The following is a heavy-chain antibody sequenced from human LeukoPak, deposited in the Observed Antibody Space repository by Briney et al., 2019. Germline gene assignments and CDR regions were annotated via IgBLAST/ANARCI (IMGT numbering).Heavy chain of an antibody. V-gene: IGHV3-23*01. CDR1: GFTFSNYA. J-gene: IGHJ6*03. Sequence: GGSLRLSCSASGFTFSNYAMSWVRQAPGKGLEWVSAFSGSGGSTYYADSVKGRFTISRDNSKNTLYLQMNSLRAEDTAVYYCASGSGSYRTPYYYMDVWGTGTTVTVSS. D-gene: IGHD3-10*01. CDR3: ASGSGSYRTPYYYMDV. CDR2: FSGSGGST.